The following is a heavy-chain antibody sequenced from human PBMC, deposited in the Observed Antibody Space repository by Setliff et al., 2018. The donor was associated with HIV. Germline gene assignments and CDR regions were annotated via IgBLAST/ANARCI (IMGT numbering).Heavy chain of an antibody. V-gene: IGHV1-2*02. CDR2: ISPNTGGT. CDR3: VTSPGSFTSVDETEAGDC. Sequence: ASVKVSCKTAGYTFTAYFLQWVRQAPGQGLEWIGWISPNTGGTKFAQKFLGRVTMTRDTSTNTAFMELRRLNSDDTATYFCVTSPGSFTSVDETEAGDCWGQGTLVTVSS. D-gene: IGHD6-25*01. J-gene: IGHJ4*02. CDR1: GYTFTAYF.